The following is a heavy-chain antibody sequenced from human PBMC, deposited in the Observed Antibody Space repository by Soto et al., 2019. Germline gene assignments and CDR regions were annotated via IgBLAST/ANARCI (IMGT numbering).Heavy chain of an antibody. CDR1: GGSVNSGNYY. V-gene: IGHV4-34*01. J-gene: IGHJ3*02. Sequence: QVQLQQWGAGLLKPSETLSLTCAVFGGSVNSGNYYWSWIRQPPGKGLEWIGEMSHSGGTHFNPSLKRRVTISVDTAKNQFSRKRSTVTAADTALYYCARVERGTATTVVDAFDIWGPGTMVTVSS. D-gene: IGHD1-1*01. CDR3: ARVERGTATTVVDAFDI. CDR2: MSHSGGT.